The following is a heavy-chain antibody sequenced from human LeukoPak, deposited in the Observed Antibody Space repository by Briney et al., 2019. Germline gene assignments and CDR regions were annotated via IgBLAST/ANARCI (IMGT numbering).Heavy chain of an antibody. CDR3: ARNDWNDPWFDP. J-gene: IGHJ5*02. CDR2: LNPKSGGT. V-gene: IGHV1-2*02. Sequence: ASVKVSCTASGYTFTGYYIHWVRQAPGQGLEWMGWLNPKSGGTNYAQKFQGRVTMTRDTIINTAYMQLSRLRSDDTAVYYCARNDWNDPWFDPWGQGTLVTVSS. D-gene: IGHD1-1*01. CDR1: GYTFTGYY.